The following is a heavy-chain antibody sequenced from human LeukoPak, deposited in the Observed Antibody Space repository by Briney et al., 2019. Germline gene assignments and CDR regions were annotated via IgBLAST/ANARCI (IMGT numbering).Heavy chain of an antibody. CDR2: VIPIFVTA. D-gene: IGHD3-10*01. CDR1: GGTFSSYA. J-gene: IGHJ4*02. V-gene: IGHV1-69*13. Sequence: ASVKVSCKASGGTFSSYAISWVRQAPGQGLEWMGGVIPIFVTANYAQKFQGRVTITADESTSTAYMELTSLISEDTAMYYCARGDPGGFGELIDYWGQGTLVTVSS. CDR3: ARGDPGGFGELIDY.